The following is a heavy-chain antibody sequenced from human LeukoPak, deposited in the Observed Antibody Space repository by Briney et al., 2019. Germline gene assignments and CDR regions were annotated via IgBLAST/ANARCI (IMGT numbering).Heavy chain of an antibody. CDR1: GFTFSIYS. J-gene: IGHJ4*02. Sequence: PGGSLRLSCAASGFTFSIYSMNWVRQAPGDGLEWVSSISSSSSNIYYADSVKGRFTISRDNAKNSLYLQMNSLRAEDTAVYYCARDLGGNSGSYFDYWGQGTLVTVSS. D-gene: IGHD1-26*01. CDR2: ISSSSSNI. CDR3: ARDLGGNSGSYFDY. V-gene: IGHV3-21*01.